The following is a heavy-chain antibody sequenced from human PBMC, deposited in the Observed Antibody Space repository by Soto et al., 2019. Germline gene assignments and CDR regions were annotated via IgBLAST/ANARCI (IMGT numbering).Heavy chain of an antibody. CDR2: IDPSDSYT. Sequence: GEALKISCKGSGYSFTSYWISWVRQMPGKGLEWMGRIDPSDSYTYYSPSSQGHVTISADKSISTAYLQWSSLKASDTAMYYCARLQPAAGDNDLTFDYWGQGALVTVSS. D-gene: IGHD6-13*01. J-gene: IGHJ4*02. CDR1: GYSFTSYW. V-gene: IGHV5-10-1*01. CDR3: ARLQPAAGDNDLTFDY.